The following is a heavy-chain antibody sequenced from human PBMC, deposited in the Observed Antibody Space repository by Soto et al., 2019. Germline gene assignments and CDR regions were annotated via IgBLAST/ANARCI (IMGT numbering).Heavy chain of an antibody. D-gene: IGHD3-3*01. Sequence: PGGSLRLSCAASGFTFSRYSMNWGRQAPGKGLEWVSSISSSSSYIYYADSVKGRFTISRDNAKNSLYLQMNSLRAEDTAVYYCARSGPWSGYSGYYYYMDVWGKGTTVTVSS. CDR2: ISSSSSYI. CDR1: GFTFSRYS. CDR3: ARSGPWSGYSGYYYYMDV. V-gene: IGHV3-21*01. J-gene: IGHJ6*03.